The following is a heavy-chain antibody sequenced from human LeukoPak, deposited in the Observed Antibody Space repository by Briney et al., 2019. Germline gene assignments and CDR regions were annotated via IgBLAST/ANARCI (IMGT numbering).Heavy chain of an antibody. Sequence: GGSLRLSCAASGFTFSSYAMHWVRQAPGKGLEWVAVISYDGSNKYYADSVKGRFTISRDNSKNTLYLQMNSLRAEDTAVYYCARYGDYFDYWGQGTLVTASS. D-gene: IGHD4-17*01. CDR2: ISYDGSNK. CDR1: GFTFSSYA. V-gene: IGHV3-30-3*01. CDR3: ARYGDYFDY. J-gene: IGHJ4*02.